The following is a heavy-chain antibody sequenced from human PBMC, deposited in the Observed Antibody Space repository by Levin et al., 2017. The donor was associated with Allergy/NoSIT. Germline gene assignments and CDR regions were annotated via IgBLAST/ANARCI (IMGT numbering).Heavy chain of an antibody. CDR3: TRVGATAERTFDI. J-gene: IGHJ3*02. V-gene: IGHV3-49*03. CDR1: GFSFGDFA. CDR2: IRNKGYGGTT. Sequence: AGGSLRLSCTVSGFSFGDFAMTWFRQAPGKGLEWIGLIRNKGYGGTTEYAASLKGNFTISRDDSKSIAYLQMNSLQTEDTAVYYCTRVGATAERTFDIWGQGTLVTVSS. D-gene: IGHD1-26*01.